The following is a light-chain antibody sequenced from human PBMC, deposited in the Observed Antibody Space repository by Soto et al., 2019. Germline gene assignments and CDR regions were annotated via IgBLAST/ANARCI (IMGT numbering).Light chain of an antibody. CDR3: NSYAGNIGYV. Sequence: QSALTQPASVSGSPGQSITISCTGTSSDVGAYNYVSWYQQHPGKAPKLMIYGVSNRPSGMSNRFSGSKSGNTASLTISGLQPEDEADYYCNSYAGNIGYVFGTGTKLTVL. J-gene: IGLJ1*01. CDR2: GVS. CDR1: SSDVGAYNY. V-gene: IGLV2-14*03.